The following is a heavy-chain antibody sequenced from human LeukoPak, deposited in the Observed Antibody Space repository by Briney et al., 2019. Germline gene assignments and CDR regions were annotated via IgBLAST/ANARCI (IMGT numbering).Heavy chain of an antibody. CDR2: IIPIFGTA. D-gene: IGHD3-22*01. CDR1: GGTFSSYA. CDR3: ARVDYYDSTGYYPPLTTGYYMDA. V-gene: IGHV1-69*05. J-gene: IGHJ6*03. Sequence: SVKVSCKASGGTFSSYAISWVRQAPGQGLEWMGGIIPIFGTANYAQKFQGRVTITTDESTSTAYMELSSLRSEDTAVYYCARVDYYDSTGYYPPLTTGYYMDAWGKGTTVTVSS.